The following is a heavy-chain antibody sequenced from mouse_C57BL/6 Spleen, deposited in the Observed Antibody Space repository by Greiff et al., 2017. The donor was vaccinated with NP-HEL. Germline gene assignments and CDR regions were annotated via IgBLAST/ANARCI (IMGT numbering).Heavy chain of an antibody. V-gene: IGHV1-64*01. J-gene: IGHJ1*03. Sequence: VQLQQPGAELVKPGASVKLSCKASGYTFTSYWMHWVKQRPGQGLEWIGMIHPNSGSTNYNEKFKSKATLTVDKSSSTAYMQLNSLTSEDSAVYYCARSESWYFDVWGTGTTVTVSS. CDR3: ARSESWYFDV. CDR2: IHPNSGST. CDR1: GYTFTSYW.